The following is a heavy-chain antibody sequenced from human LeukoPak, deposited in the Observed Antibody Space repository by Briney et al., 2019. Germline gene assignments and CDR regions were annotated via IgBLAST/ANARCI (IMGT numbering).Heavy chain of an antibody. CDR3: ACYLRFLGHDAFDI. CDR2: IYSGGST. CDR1: GFTVSSNY. J-gene: IGHJ3*02. D-gene: IGHD3-3*01. Sequence: PGGSLRLSCAASGFTVSSNYMSWVRQAPGKGLEWVSVIYSGGSTYYADSAKGRFTISRDNSKNTLYLQVNSLRAEDTAVYYCACYLRFLGHDAFDIWGQGTMVTVSS. V-gene: IGHV3-66*02.